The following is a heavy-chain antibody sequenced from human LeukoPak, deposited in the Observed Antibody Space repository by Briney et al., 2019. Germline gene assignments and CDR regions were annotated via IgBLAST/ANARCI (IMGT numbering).Heavy chain of an antibody. CDR3: ARDGDGDLYYNYYGMDV. CDR2: ISAYNGNT. CDR1: GYTFTSYG. D-gene: IGHD4-17*01. J-gene: IGHJ6*02. V-gene: IGHV1-18*01. Sequence: ASVKVSCKASGYTFTSYGISWVRQAPGQGLEWMGWISAYNGNTNYAQKLQGRVTMTTDTSTSTAYMELRSLRSDDTAVYYCARDGDGDLYYNYYGMDVWGQGTTVTVSS.